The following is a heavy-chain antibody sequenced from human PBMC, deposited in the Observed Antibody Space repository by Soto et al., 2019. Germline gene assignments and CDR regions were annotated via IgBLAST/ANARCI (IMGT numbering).Heavy chain of an antibody. Sequence: EVHLLESGGGLVQPGGSLRLSCAASGFTFSNYAMSWVRQAPGKGLEWVSAISGSGGSTYYADSVKGRFTVSRDKYKNTLYLQMKSLRAEDPAIYYCAKNPGGYDYIWGTYPPRGYFDYWGQGTLVTVSS. CDR1: GFTFSNYA. D-gene: IGHD3-16*02. J-gene: IGHJ4*02. V-gene: IGHV3-23*01. CDR3: AKNPGGYDYIWGTYPPRGYFDY. CDR2: ISGSGGST.